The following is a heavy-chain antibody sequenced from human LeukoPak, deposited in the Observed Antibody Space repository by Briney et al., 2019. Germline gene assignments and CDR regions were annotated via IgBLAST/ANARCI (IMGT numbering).Heavy chain of an antibody. CDR3: ARFLPSEYSSSSDGFDY. D-gene: IGHD6-6*01. V-gene: IGHV4-4*07. Sequence: SETLSLTCTVSGGSISSSYWSWIRQPAGKGLEWIGRISTSGSTDYNPSLKSQVTMSVDTSKNQFSLKLTSVTAADTAVYYCARFLPSEYSSSSDGFDYWGQGTLVTVSS. CDR2: ISTSGST. CDR1: GGSISSSY. J-gene: IGHJ4*02.